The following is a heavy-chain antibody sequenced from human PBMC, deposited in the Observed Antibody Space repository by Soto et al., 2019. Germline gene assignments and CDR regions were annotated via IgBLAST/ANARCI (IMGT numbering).Heavy chain of an antibody. Sequence: QVQLVQSGAEVKKPGSSVKVSCKASGGTFSSYAISWVRQAPGQGLEWMGGIIPIFGTANYAQKFQGRVTITAGRTPNTGYMEPGSLGSEDTGGYFFAGEGGEGRLPRGNPDHFGFWGQGTLVTVSS. V-gene: IGHV1-69*01. J-gene: IGHJ4*02. CDR2: IIPIFGTA. D-gene: IGHD3-16*01. CDR1: GGTFSSYA. CDR3: AGEGGEGRLPRGNPDHFGF.